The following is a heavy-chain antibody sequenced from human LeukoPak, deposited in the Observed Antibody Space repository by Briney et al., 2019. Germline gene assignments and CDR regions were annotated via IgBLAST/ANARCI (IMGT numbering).Heavy chain of an antibody. V-gene: IGHV3-7*01. CDR3: ARESSDADAFDI. CDR2: IKQDGSKK. J-gene: IGHJ3*02. Sequence: GGSLRLSCVASGFPFSSYWMTWVRQAPGKGLEWVANIKQDGSKKSYVDSVKGRFTISRDNSKNTLYLQMNSLRAEDTAVYYCARESSDADAFDIWGQGTMVTVSS. CDR1: GFPFSSYW. D-gene: IGHD6-25*01.